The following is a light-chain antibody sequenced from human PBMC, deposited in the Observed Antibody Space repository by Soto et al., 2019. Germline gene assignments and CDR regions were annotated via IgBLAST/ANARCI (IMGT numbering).Light chain of an antibody. CDR3: QKYNGAPPT. CDR2: DAS. CDR1: QTFRNNY. Sequence: EFVLTQSPGTLSLSQGERATLSCRASQTFRNNYLAWYQQKPGQAPRLLIYDASSRATGIPDRFSGGGSGTDFTLTISRLEPEDVATYYCQKYNGAPPTFGQGTKVDIK. V-gene: IGKV3-20*01. J-gene: IGKJ1*01.